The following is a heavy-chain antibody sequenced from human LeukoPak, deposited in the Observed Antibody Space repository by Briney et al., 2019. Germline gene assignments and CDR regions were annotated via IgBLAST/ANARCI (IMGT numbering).Heavy chain of an antibody. CDR3: ARSTYVETGAFDI. J-gene: IGHJ3*02. CDR2: IDPSDSYT. Sequence: GESLKISCKGSGYSFTSYWISRVRQMPGKGLEWMGRIDPSDSYTNYSPSFQGHVTISADKSISTAYLQWSSLKASDTAMYYCARSTYVETGAFDIWGQGTMVTVSS. CDR1: GYSFTSYW. V-gene: IGHV5-10-1*01. D-gene: IGHD1-14*01.